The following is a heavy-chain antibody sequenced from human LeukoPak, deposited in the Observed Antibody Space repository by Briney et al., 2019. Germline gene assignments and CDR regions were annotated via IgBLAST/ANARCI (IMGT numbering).Heavy chain of an antibody. Sequence: SLRLSCAASGFTFDDYAMHWVRHAPGQGLEWVSGISWNSGSIGYADSVKGRFTISRDNAKNSLYLQMNSLRAEDMALYYCAKDINYDSSGYYSDWGQGTLVTVSS. CDR1: GFTFDDYA. CDR2: ISWNSGSI. D-gene: IGHD3-22*01. J-gene: IGHJ4*02. V-gene: IGHV3-9*03. CDR3: AKDINYDSSGYYSD.